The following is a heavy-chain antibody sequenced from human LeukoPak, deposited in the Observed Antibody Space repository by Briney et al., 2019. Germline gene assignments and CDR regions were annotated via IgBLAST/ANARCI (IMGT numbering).Heavy chain of an antibody. J-gene: IGHJ4*02. Sequence: GGSLRLSCAASGFTFSSYAMSWVRQAPGKGLEWVSGINWNGGSTGYADSVKGRFTISRDNAKNSLYLQMNSLRAEDTALYYCARGAYYYDSSGYYLAYWGQGTLVTVSS. D-gene: IGHD3-22*01. CDR1: GFTFSSYA. V-gene: IGHV3-20*04. CDR2: INWNGGST. CDR3: ARGAYYYDSSGYYLAY.